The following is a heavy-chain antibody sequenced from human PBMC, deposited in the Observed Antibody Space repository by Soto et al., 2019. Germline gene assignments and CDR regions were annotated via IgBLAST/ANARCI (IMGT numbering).Heavy chain of an antibody. V-gene: IGHV4-59*01. J-gene: IGHJ6*02. CDR1: GGSISGYY. D-gene: IGHD2-21*02. CDR3: ARHLWGYCGTDCYPLDV. CDR2: MYNTGST. Sequence: SETLSLTCTVSGGSISGYYWSWIRQPPGKGLEWIGYMYNTGSTVYNPSFKSRVTISVDTSKNQFFLKLNSVTAADTAVYYCARHLWGYCGTDCYPLDVWGQGTTVTVSS.